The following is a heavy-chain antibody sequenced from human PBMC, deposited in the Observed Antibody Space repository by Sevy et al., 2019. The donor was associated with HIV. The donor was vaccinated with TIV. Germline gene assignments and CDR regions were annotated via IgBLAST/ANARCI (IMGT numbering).Heavy chain of an antibody. V-gene: IGHV3-13*01. CDR3: AREVPGSLYGMDV. J-gene: IGHJ6*02. D-gene: IGHD3-10*01. Sequence: GGSLRLSCAASGFTLNNYDIHWVRQATGKGLEWISVIRTAGDTYYPDSVKGRFTISRENAKNSLYLQMNSLRAGDTAGYYCAREVPGSLYGMDVWGQGTTVTVSS. CDR1: GFTLNNYD. CDR2: IRTAGDT.